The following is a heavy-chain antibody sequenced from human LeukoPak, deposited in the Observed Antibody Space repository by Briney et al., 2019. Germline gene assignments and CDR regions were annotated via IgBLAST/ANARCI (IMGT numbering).Heavy chain of an antibody. J-gene: IGHJ5*02. CDR3: ARYCTSATCYAFDP. CDR2: ISTYNGNT. Sequence: ASVKVSXKASGYTFINFGISWVRQAPGQGLEGMGWISTYNGNTEYAKKFQGRVTMTTDTSTSTAYMELRSLRSDDTAVYYCARYCTSATCYAFDPWGQGSLVTVSS. V-gene: IGHV1-18*01. D-gene: IGHD2-2*01. CDR1: GYTFINFG.